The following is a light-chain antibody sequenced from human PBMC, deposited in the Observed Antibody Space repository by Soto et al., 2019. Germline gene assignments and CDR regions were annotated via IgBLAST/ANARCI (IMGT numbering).Light chain of an antibody. CDR2: EVV. V-gene: IGLV2-8*01. CDR3: KSYAGSNTYV. Sequence: QSALTQPPSASGSPGQSVTIPCTGTRNDIGAYEFVSWYQHHPGKAPKLIIYEVVQRPSGVPDRFSGSKSGNTASLTVSGXQAADEADYYCKSYAGSNTYVFGTGTRSPS. J-gene: IGLJ1*01. CDR1: RNDIGAYEF.